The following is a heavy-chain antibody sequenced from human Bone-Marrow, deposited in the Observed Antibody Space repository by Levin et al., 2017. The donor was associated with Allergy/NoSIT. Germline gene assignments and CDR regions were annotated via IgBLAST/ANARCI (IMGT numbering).Heavy chain of an antibody. V-gene: IGHV3-7*01. CDR2: IKMDGSEN. CDR3: ARGSDYSPNWFDP. D-gene: IGHD3-10*01. CDR1: GFTFSSYW. J-gene: IGHJ5*02. Sequence: TGGSLRLSCGASGFTFSSYWMCWVRQAPGKGLEWVAHIKMDGSENYFLDSVKGRFTISRDNAQSSLYLQMNSLRDEDTAMYYCARGSDYSPNWFDPWGQGTLVTVSS.